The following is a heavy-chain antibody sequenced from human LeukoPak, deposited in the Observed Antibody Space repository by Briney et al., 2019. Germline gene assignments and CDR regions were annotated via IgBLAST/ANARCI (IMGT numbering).Heavy chain of an antibody. CDR2: IQYDGSTK. Sequence: GGSLRLSCAASGFNFRSYGMHWVRHTPGKGLEWVAFIQYDGSTKVYADSVKGRVTISRDNSKNTVHLQMNSLKAEDTAVYYCAKVPRMAYYYYMDVWGKGTRSPSP. V-gene: IGHV3-30*02. CDR1: GFNFRSYG. D-gene: IGHD2-8*01. CDR3: AKVPRMAYYYYMDV. J-gene: IGHJ6*03.